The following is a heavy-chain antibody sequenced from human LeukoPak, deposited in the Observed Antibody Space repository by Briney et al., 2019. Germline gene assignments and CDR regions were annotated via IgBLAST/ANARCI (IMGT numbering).Heavy chain of an antibody. CDR3: ARGWDCSSTSCYRERRAFDI. D-gene: IGHD2-2*01. CDR1: GGSISSSTYY. Sequence: SETLSLTCTVSGGSISSSTYYWGWIRQPPGKGLEWIGSINYSGDTYYNPSLKSRVTISIDTSKNQFSLKLSSVTAADTAVYYCARGWDCSSTSCYRERRAFDIWGQGTMVTVSS. J-gene: IGHJ3*02. CDR2: INYSGDT. V-gene: IGHV4-39*07.